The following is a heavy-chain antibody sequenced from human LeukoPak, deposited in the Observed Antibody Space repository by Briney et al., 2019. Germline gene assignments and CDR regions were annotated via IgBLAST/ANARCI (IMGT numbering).Heavy chain of an antibody. CDR2: IFHSGNT. CDR3: ARATYGGNSAGS. Sequence: SGTLSLTCAVSGGSINSSNWWSWVRQPPGKGLEWIGEIFHSGNTNYNPPLRSRVTIFIDKSKNQFSLNLSSVTAADTAVYYCARATYGGNSAGSWGQGTLVTVSS. J-gene: IGHJ5*02. CDR1: GGSINSSNW. D-gene: IGHD4-23*01. V-gene: IGHV4-4*02.